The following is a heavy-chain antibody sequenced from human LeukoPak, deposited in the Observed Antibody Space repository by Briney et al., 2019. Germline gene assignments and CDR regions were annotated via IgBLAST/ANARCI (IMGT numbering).Heavy chain of an antibody. Sequence: PGGSLRLSCAASGFTVSSNYMSWVRQAPGKGLEWVSGLSGSGGTTYHADSVKGRFTISRDNSKNTLYLQMNSLRAEDTAVYYCAKGGVYSGSYLGHFDYWGQGTLVTVSS. CDR1: GFTVSSNY. CDR3: AKGGVYSGSYLGHFDY. D-gene: IGHD1-26*01. CDR2: LSGSGGTT. V-gene: IGHV3-23*01. J-gene: IGHJ4*02.